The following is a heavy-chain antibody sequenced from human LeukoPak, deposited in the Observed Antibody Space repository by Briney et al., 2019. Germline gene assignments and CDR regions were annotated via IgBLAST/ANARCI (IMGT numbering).Heavy chain of an antibody. CDR3: TRQSGDSGDFDY. V-gene: IGHV3-73*01. Sequence: GGSLRLSCAASGFTFSGSAMHWVRQASGKGLEWVGRIRSKANSYATAYAALVKGRFTISRDDSKNTAYLQMNSLKTEDTAVYYCTRQSGDSGDFDYWGQGTLVTVSS. CDR2: IRSKANSYAT. D-gene: IGHD2-15*01. J-gene: IGHJ4*02. CDR1: GFTFSGSA.